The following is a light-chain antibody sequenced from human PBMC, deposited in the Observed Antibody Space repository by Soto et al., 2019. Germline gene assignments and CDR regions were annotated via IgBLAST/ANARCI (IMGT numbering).Light chain of an antibody. CDR2: GAS. V-gene: IGKV3-20*01. CDR3: QQYGSSPPYT. CDR1: QSVSSSY. Sequence: EIVLTQSPGTLSLSPGERATLSCRACQSVSSSYLAWYQQKPGQAPRLLIYGASNRATGIPDRFSASGSGTDFTLTISRLEPEDFAVYYCQQYGSSPPYTFGQGTKLEIK. J-gene: IGKJ2*01.